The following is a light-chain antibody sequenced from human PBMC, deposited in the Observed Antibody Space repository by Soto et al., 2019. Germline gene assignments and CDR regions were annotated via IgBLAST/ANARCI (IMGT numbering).Light chain of an antibody. CDR1: VSNIGSYY. CDR2: RNS. CDR3: AAWDDSLRGYF. J-gene: IGLJ7*01. V-gene: IGLV1-47*02. Sequence: QSVLTQPPSVSGTPGQGVTISCSGGVSNIGSYYIYWYYHLPGTAPKLVIFRNSQRPSGVPDRFSGSKSGTSASLAISGLRSDDEGDYYCAAWDDSLRGYFFGAGTQLTVL.